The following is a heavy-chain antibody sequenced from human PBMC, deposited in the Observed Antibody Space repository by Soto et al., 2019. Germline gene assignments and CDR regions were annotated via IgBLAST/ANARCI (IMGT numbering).Heavy chain of an antibody. J-gene: IGHJ3*02. V-gene: IGHV4-59*08. CDR3: ARRWRGTFDI. CDR1: GGSISSYY. CDR2: IYYSGST. Sequence: SETLSLTCTVSGGSISSYYWSWIRQPPGKGLEWIGYIYYSGSTNYNPSLKSRVTISVDTSKNQFSLRLNSVTAADTAVYYCARRWRGTFDIWGQGTMVTVSS. D-gene: IGHD3-3*01.